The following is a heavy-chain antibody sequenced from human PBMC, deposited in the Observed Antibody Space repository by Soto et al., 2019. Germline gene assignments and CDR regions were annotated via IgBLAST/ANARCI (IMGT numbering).Heavy chain of an antibody. CDR3: ARESEDLPSNFDY. V-gene: IGHV3-21*06. CDR1: GFLFTRYS. CDR2: ISSTTNYI. Sequence: AGSLRLSCSAAGFLFTRYSMNCVRHAPGKGLEWVSSISSTTNYIYYGDSMKGRFTISRDNAKNSLYLEMNSLRAEDTAVYYCARESEDLPSNFDYWGQGTLVTVSS. J-gene: IGHJ4*02.